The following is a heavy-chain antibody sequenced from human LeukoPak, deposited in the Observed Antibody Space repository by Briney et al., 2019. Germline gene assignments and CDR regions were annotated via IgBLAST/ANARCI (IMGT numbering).Heavy chain of an antibody. V-gene: IGHV3-64*04. CDR2: ISSNGETT. Sequence: PGGSLRLSCSASGFPFSSYAMHWVRQAPGKGLEYVSVISSNGETTYYADSVKGRFTISRDNAKNSLYLQMNSLRDEDTAVYYCARDMSLLWFGDPFDYWGQGTLVTVSS. CDR3: ARDMSLLWFGDPFDY. J-gene: IGHJ4*02. CDR1: GFPFSSYA. D-gene: IGHD3-10*01.